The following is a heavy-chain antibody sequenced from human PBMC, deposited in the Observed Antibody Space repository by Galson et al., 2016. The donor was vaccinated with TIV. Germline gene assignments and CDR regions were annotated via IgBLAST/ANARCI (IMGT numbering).Heavy chain of an antibody. D-gene: IGHD3-10*01. CDR2: ITGSGYGAYGT. Sequence: SLRLSCAASGFPFSNYVMSWVRQAPGKGLEWVATITGSGYGAYGTYYTDSVKGRFTVSRDNSKNSLYLQMNGLRAEDTAVYHCVKFAGARRENYYLDQWGQGTRVTVSS. CDR3: VKFAGARRENYYLDQ. CDR1: GFPFSNYV. J-gene: IGHJ4*02. V-gene: IGHV3-23*01.